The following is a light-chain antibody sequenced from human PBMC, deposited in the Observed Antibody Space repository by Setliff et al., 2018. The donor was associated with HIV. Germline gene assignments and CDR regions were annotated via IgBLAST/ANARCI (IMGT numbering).Light chain of an antibody. CDR1: QSVSSN. Sequence: SPATLSVSPGERATLSCRASQSVSSNLAWYQQKPCQAPRLLIYGASTRATGFPARFSGSGSGSEFTLTISSLQSEDFAVYYCQQYNNWPRTFGQGTRLEIK. V-gene: IGKV3-15*01. CDR3: QQYNNWPRT. J-gene: IGKJ2*01. CDR2: GAS.